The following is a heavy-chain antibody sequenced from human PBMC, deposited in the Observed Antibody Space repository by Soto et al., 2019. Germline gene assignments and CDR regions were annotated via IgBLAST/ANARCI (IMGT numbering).Heavy chain of an antibody. Sequence: QVQLVESGGGEVQPGRSLRLSCEASGFTFSTYGMHWVRQAPGKGLEWVAVISFDGTNKYYADSVKGRFTISRDNSKDTLFLQMDSLRPEDTALYYCAKIIRRYGSGYDYWGQGTRVTVSS. V-gene: IGHV3-30*18. CDR3: AKIIRRYGSGYDY. CDR1: GFTFSTYG. CDR2: ISFDGTNK. J-gene: IGHJ4*02. D-gene: IGHD3-10*01.